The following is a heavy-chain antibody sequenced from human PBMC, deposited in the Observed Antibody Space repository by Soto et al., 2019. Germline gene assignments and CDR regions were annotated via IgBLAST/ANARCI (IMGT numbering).Heavy chain of an antibody. CDR2: IYWDDDK. CDR1: GFSLSSIGMG. D-gene: IGHD2-21*02. CDR3: ARLTPGDDDSDRLWEKFDY. V-gene: IGHV2-5*02. J-gene: IGHJ4*02. Sequence: QITVKESGLTLVKPTETLTLTCTFSGFSLSSIGMGVGWIRQPPGKALEWLALIYWDDDKRYSPSLSSMLTITSDPTKNQVELTMTNMAPVDTATYYCARLTPGDDDSDRLWEKFDYWGQGTLVTVSS.